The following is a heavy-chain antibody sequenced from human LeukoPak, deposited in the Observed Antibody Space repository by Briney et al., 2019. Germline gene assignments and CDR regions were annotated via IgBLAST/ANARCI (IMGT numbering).Heavy chain of an antibody. V-gene: IGHV1-69*04. CDR2: IIPILVIA. CDR3: ARAGHYYDSSGYYPHDAFDI. CDR1: VGTFSSYA. D-gene: IGHD3-22*01. Sequence: SVKVSCKASVGTFSSYAISWVRQAPGHRLEWMGRIIPILVIANYAQKVQGRVTINADKTTSTAYMELSSLRSEDTAVYYCARAGHYYDSSGYYPHDAFDIWGQGTMVTVSS. J-gene: IGHJ3*02.